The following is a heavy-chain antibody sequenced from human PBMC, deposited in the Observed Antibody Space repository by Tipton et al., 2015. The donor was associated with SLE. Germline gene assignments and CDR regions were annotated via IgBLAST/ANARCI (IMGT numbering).Heavy chain of an antibody. CDR1: GFTFSSYA. CDR3: ARDQSRLLGY. Sequence: GSLRLSCAASGFTFSSYAMNWVRQAPGKGLEWVSYITNSGDDTWYADSMKGRFTISRDNAKNSLYLNMNSLRAEDTGVYFCARDQSRLLGYWGQGTLVTVSS. J-gene: IGHJ4*02. CDR2: ITNSGDDT. D-gene: IGHD6-25*01. V-gene: IGHV3-21*05.